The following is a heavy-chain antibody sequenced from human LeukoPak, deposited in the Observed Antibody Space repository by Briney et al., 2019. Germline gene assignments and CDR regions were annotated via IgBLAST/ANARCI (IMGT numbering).Heavy chain of an antibody. CDR2: INPSGGST. CDR1: GYTFTSYY. D-gene: IGHD3-10*01. V-gene: IGHV1-46*01. J-gene: IGHJ4*02. CDR3: ARSSYYGSGSPTFGY. Sequence: WASVKVSCKAPGYTFTSYYMHWVRQAPGQGLEWMGIINPSGGSTSYAQKFQGRVTMTRDTSTSTVYMELSSLRSEDTAVYYCARSSYYGSGSPTFGYWGQGTLVTVSS.